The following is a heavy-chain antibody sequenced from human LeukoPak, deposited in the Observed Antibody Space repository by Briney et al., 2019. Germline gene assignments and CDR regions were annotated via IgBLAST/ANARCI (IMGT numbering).Heavy chain of an antibody. J-gene: IGHJ4*02. CDR2: INPNSGGT. Sequence: ASVKVSCKASGYTFTGYYMHWVRQVPGQGLEWMGWINPNSGGTNYAQKFQGRVTMTRDTSISTAYMELSRLRSDDTAVYYCARTMVAGSNSGFDYWGQGTLVTVSS. V-gene: IGHV1-2*02. CDR1: GYTFTGYY. CDR3: ARTMVAGSNSGFDY. D-gene: IGHD6-19*01.